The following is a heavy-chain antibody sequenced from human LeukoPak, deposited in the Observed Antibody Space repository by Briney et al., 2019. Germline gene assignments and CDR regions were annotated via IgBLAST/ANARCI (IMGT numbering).Heavy chain of an antibody. D-gene: IGHD3-3*02. CDR3: ARDLSNPYLAYFYYAMDV. J-gene: IGHJ6*02. Sequence: ASVKVSCKASGYIFSDYYIHWVRQAPGQGLEWMGWINPNTGDTRYAPDFQGWVTMTRDTSIGTAFMDLSSLTSDDTAVYYCARDLSNPYLAYFYYAMDVWGQGTPVAVSS. CDR1: GYIFSDYY. V-gene: IGHV1-2*04. CDR2: INPNTGDT.